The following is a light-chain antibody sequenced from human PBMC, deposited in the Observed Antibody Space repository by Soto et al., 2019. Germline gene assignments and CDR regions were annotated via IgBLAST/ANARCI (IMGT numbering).Light chain of an antibody. Sequence: EIVMMQSPATLSVSPGERATLSCRASQSVSSNLAWYQQKPGQAPRLLIYGASTRATGIPARFSGSGSGTDFTLTISSLQPEDFATYYCQQSYSTPRTFGQGTKVDI. V-gene: IGKV3-15*01. CDR2: GAS. CDR1: QSVSSN. J-gene: IGKJ1*01. CDR3: QQSYSTPRT.